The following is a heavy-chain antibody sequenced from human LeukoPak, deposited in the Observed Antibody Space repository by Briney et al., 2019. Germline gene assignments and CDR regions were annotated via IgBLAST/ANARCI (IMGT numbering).Heavy chain of an antibody. CDR3: AKDPFAAALYYFDY. D-gene: IGHD2-2*01. CDR2: INHSGST. J-gene: IGHJ4*02. Sequence: PSETLSLTCAVYGGSFSGYYWSWIRQPPGKGLEWIGEINHSGSTNYNPSLKSRVTISVDTSKNQFSLKLSSVTAADTAVYYCAKDPFAAALYYFDYWGQGALVTVSS. V-gene: IGHV4-34*01. CDR1: GGSFSGYY.